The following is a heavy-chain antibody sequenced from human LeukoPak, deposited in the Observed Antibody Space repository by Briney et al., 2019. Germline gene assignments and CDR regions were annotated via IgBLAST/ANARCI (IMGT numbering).Heavy chain of an antibody. CDR1: GYRFTSYW. J-gene: IGHJ6*02. V-gene: IGHV5-51*01. CDR3: ARRGYDILTGRSNYDYYCMDV. CDR2: FYLVFSDT. Sequence: GEPLKISFKGPGYRFTSYWFGWVRQIPGKGLEWMGIFYLVFSDTSYSPSFQGQVTISAAKSISTAYLQCSSLKASDTAMYYCARRGYDILTGRSNYDYYCMDVWGQGTTVTVSS. D-gene: IGHD3-9*01.